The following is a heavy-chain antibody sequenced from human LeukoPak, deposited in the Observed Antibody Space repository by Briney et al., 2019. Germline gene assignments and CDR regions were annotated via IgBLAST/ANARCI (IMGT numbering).Heavy chain of an antibody. CDR1: GFTFSSDW. D-gene: IGHD3-10*01. CDR2: IKQDGSEN. J-gene: IGHJ6*03. V-gene: IGHV3-7*01. Sequence: GGSLRLSCSASGFTFSSDWMTWVRQAPGKGLEWVANIKQDGSENYYVDSVKGRFTISRDNAKNSLYLQMNSLRAEDTAVYYCASVPFGVTSCYSYMDVWGKGPTVTISS. CDR3: ASVPFGVTSCYSYMDV.